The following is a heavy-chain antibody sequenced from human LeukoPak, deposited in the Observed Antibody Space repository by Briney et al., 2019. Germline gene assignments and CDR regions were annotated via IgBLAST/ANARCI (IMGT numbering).Heavy chain of an antibody. CDR1: DDSIKNYF. Sequence: SETLSLTCTVSDDSIKNYFWTWIRQSPGKGLEWIGYVFYSGSTSYNPSLRSRLTMSVDTSKSQFSLNLKSVTAADTAVYYCAREGIAAPIEDYWGQGTLVTVSS. CDR2: VFYSGST. V-gene: IGHV4-59*01. CDR3: AREGIAAPIEDY. D-gene: IGHD6-6*01. J-gene: IGHJ4*02.